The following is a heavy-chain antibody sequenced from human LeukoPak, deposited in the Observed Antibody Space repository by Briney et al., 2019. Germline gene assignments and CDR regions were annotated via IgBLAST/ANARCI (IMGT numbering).Heavy chain of an antibody. V-gene: IGHV1-2*02. CDR3: ARDFNSGGSYLTTSFDY. Sequence: GASVKVSCTASGYIFSDHYIHWVRQAPGQGLEWMGWVNPASGSTIYAEKFEGRVTVSRDTSLSTSYMELSSLRSDDTAMYYCARDFNSGGSYLTTSFDYWGQGSLVTVSS. CDR2: VNPASGST. D-gene: IGHD2-15*01. CDR1: GYIFSDHY. J-gene: IGHJ4*02.